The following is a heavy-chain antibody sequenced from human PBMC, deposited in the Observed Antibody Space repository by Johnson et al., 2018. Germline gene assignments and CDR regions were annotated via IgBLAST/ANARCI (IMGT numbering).Heavy chain of an antibody. CDR2: IWYDGSNK. V-gene: IGHV3-33*01. D-gene: IGHD6-19*01. CDR3: ARDVSSGWDAEYFQH. Sequence: QVQLVQSGGGVVQPGRSLRLSCAASGFTFSSYGMHWVRQAPGKGLAWVAVIWYDGSNKYYADSVKGRFTISRDNSKTTLYLQMNRLRAEDTAVYYCARDVSSGWDAEYFQHWGQGTLVTVSS. J-gene: IGHJ1*01. CDR1: GFTFSSYG.